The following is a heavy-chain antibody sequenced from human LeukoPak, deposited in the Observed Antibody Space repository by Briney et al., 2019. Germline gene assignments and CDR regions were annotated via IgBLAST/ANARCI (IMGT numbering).Heavy chain of an antibody. Sequence: PGGSLRLSCAASGFTFSSYSMNWVRQAPGKGLEWVSYISSSSSTIYYADSVKCRFTISRDNAKNSLYLQMNSLGDEDTAVYYCARDFKREPRPWGQGTLVTVSS. CDR2: ISSSSSTI. CDR1: GFTFSSYS. D-gene: IGHD1-26*01. CDR3: ARDFKREPRP. V-gene: IGHV3-48*02. J-gene: IGHJ5*02.